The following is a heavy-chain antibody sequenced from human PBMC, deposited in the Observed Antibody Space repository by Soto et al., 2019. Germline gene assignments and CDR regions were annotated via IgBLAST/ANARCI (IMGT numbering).Heavy chain of an antibody. D-gene: IGHD2-15*01. CDR2: ISGSGDST. J-gene: IGHJ6*03. Sequence: GGSLRLSCAASGFTFNTYTMSWVRQAPGKGLEWVSGISGSGDSTNYADSVKGRFTISRDNSKNTLYLQMNSLRAEDTAVYYCAKDRVGYCSGGSCYSGDYYYYMDVWGKGTTVTVSS. CDR1: GFTFNTYT. CDR3: AKDRVGYCSGGSCYSGDYYYYMDV. V-gene: IGHV3-23*01.